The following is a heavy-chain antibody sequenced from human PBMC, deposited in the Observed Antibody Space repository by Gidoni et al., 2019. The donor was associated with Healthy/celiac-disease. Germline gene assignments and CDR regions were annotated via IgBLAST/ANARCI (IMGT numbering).Heavy chain of an antibody. J-gene: IGHJ1*01. Sequence: QVQLVESGGGVVPPWSSLRLSCPASGFTFSTYGIHWFRQAPGKGLEWVAVISYDGSNKYYADSVKGRFTISRDNSKNTLYLQMNSLRAEDTAVYYCAKDWTHPYYYDSSGSIPSGYFQHWGQGTLVTVSS. V-gene: IGHV3-30*18. CDR1: GFTFSTYG. D-gene: IGHD3-22*01. CDR2: ISYDGSNK. CDR3: AKDWTHPYYYDSSGSIPSGYFQH.